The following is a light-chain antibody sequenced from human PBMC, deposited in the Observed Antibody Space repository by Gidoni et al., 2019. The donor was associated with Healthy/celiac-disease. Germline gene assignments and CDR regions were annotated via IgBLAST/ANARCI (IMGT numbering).Light chain of an antibody. V-gene: IGKV1-39*01. CDR1: QSISSY. Sequence: DIQMTQSPSSLSASVGDRVTITCRASQSISSYLNWYQQKPGKAPKLLIYAASSLQSGVPSRFSGSGSGTDFRFTISSLQPEDFATYYCQQSYSTLMYTFVQGTKLEIK. J-gene: IGKJ2*01. CDR2: AAS. CDR3: QQSYSTLMYT.